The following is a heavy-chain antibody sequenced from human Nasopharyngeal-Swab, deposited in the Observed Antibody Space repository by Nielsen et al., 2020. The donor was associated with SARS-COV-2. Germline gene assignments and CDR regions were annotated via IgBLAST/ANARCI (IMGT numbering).Heavy chain of an antibody. CDR3: ARQRNHVFDI. Sequence: RQAPGKGQEWIGSICSGGTTYYNASLKSRVTISVDTSKSQFPLKLPSVTAADTAMYYCARQRNHVFDIWGQGTMVTVSS. J-gene: IGHJ3*02. V-gene: IGHV4-39*01. CDR2: ICSGGTT.